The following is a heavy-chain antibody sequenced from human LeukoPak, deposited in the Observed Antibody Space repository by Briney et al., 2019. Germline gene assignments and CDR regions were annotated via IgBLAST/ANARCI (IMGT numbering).Heavy chain of an antibody. J-gene: IGHJ4*02. Sequence: SESLSLTSGVSGGLITSTIDYRASIRQPPGQGLEWIASIYNMVITYYSASLESRATMSVYTSRNPSSMRLSSVSAAATSVSYCARQPSVKRGAGASSFDYWGQGTLVTVSS. CDR1: GGLITSTIDY. CDR2: IYNMVIT. CDR3: ARQPSVKRGAGASSFDY. D-gene: IGHD3-10*01. V-gene: IGHV4-39*01.